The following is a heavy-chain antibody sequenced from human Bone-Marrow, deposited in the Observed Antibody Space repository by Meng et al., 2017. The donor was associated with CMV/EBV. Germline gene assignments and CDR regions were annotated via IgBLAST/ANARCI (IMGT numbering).Heavy chain of an antibody. CDR1: GLTFSANW. D-gene: IGHD3-16*01. J-gene: IGHJ6*02. CDR2: IYSGGST. Sequence: GGSLRLSCAASGLTFSANWMHWVRQAPGKGLEWVSVIYSGGSTYYADSVKGRFTISRDNSKNTLYLQMNSLRAEDTAVYYCAGADGGSLSWYYGMDVWCQGTTVTGS. CDR3: AGADGGSLSWYYGMDV. V-gene: IGHV3-53*01.